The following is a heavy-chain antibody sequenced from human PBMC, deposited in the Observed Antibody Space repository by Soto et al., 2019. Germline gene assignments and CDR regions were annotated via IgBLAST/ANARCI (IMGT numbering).Heavy chain of an antibody. J-gene: IGHJ4*02. CDR2: IYYSGST. Sequence: QVQLQESGPGLVKPSQTLSLTCTVSGGSISSGDYYWSWIRQPPGKGLEWIGYIYYSGSTYYNPSLMSRVTISVDTSKNQFSLKVSSVTAADTAVYYCARGWEMTTIGYFDYWGQGTLVTVSS. CDR1: GGSISSGDYY. CDR3: ARGWEMTTIGYFDY. V-gene: IGHV4-30-4*01. D-gene: IGHD4-4*01.